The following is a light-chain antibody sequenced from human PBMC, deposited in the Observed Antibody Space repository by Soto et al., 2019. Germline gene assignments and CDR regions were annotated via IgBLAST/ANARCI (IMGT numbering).Light chain of an antibody. J-gene: IGKJ1*01. CDR3: QQYGSSPT. CDR1: QSVSSSY. Sequence: ESVLTQSPGTLSLSPGERATLSCRASQSVSSSYLAWYQQNPGQAPRLLIYGASSRATGIPGRFSGSGSGTDFTLTSSRLEPEDFAVYYCQQYGSSPTFGQGTKVDIK. V-gene: IGKV3-20*01. CDR2: GAS.